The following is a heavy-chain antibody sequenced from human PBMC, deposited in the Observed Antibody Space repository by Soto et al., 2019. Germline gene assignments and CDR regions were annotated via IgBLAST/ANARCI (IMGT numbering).Heavy chain of an antibody. CDR2: LYHTGNT. V-gene: IGHV4-30-2*01. Sequence: QLQLQQSGSGLVKPSQTLSLTCAVSGGSISSGGFSWSWIRQPPGKGLEWIGYLYHTGNTYYNPSVEGRVTILVDRSKNQLALELTSVTAADTAVYYCARFRGTAILDYWGQGTLVTVSS. J-gene: IGHJ4*02. CDR3: ARFRGTAILDY. CDR1: GGSISSGGFS. D-gene: IGHD2-21*02.